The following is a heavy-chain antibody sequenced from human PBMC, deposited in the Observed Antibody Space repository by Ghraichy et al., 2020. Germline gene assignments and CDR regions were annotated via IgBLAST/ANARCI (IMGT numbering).Heavy chain of an antibody. D-gene: IGHD3-16*02. CDR3: ARTYYDYVWGSYRLYYFDY. V-gene: IGHV2-5*02. J-gene: IGHJ4*02. CDR1: GFSLSTSGVG. Sequence: SGPTLVKPTQTLTLTCTFSGFSLSTSGVGVGWIRQPPGKALEWLALIYWDDDKRYSPSLKSRLTITKDTSKNQVVLTMTNMDPVDTATYYCARTYYDYVWGSYRLYYFDYWGQGTLVTVSS. CDR2: IYWDDDK.